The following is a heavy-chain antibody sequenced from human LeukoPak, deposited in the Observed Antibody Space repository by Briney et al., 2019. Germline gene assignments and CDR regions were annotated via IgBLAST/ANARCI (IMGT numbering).Heavy chain of an antibody. V-gene: IGHV4-61*01. D-gene: IGHD1-7*01. CDR1: GGSISSSSYY. CDR3: ARGSFNSGTFAFEI. Sequence: KPSETLSLACTVSGGSISSSSYYWSWIRQPPGKGLEWIGYIYFSGNTNYNPSLKSRVTISVDTSKNQFSLKLNSVAAADTAVYYCARGSFNSGTFAFEIWGQGTMVTVSS. J-gene: IGHJ3*02. CDR2: IYFSGNT.